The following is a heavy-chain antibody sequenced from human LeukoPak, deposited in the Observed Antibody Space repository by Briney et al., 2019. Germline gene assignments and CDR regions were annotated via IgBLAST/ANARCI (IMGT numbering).Heavy chain of an antibody. J-gene: IGHJ5*02. Sequence: GGSLRLSCAASGFTFSDYYMSWIRQAPGKGLEWVSYISSSSSYTNYADSVKGRYTISRDNAKNSLYLQMNSLRAEDTAVYYCATRRGRGWFDPWGQGTLVTVSS. CDR1: GFTFSDYY. D-gene: IGHD3-16*01. CDR3: ATRRGRGWFDP. V-gene: IGHV3-11*03. CDR2: ISSSSSYT.